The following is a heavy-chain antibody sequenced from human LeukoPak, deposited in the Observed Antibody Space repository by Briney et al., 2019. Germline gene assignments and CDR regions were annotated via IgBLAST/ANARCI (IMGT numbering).Heavy chain of an antibody. CDR2: VSAYNGDT. J-gene: IGHJ4*02. D-gene: IGHD2-2*01. Sequence: SVKVSCKASGYTFTSYGISWVRQAPGQGLDWMGWVSAYNGDTNYAQRFQGRVTMTTDASTSTAYMELRGLRSDDTAVYYCARDCSTSCCPPFNYWGQGTLVTVSS. CDR1: GYTFTSYG. CDR3: ARDCSTSCCPPFNY. V-gene: IGHV1-18*04.